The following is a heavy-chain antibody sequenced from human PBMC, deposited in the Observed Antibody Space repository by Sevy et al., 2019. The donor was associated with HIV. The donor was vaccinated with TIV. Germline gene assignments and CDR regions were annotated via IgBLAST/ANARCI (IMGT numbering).Heavy chain of an antibody. D-gene: IGHD1-26*01. J-gene: IGHJ4*02. Sequence: GGSLRLSCGASGFIFSNAWMSWVRQAPGKGLEWVGRIKSKAEGGTPDSAAPVKGTFTISRNDSINTLYLQMNSLRTDDTAVYYCGYSEYGYYYDYWGQGTLVTVSS. CDR2: IKSKAEGGTP. CDR1: GFIFSNAW. CDR3: GYSEYGYYYDY. V-gene: IGHV3-15*01.